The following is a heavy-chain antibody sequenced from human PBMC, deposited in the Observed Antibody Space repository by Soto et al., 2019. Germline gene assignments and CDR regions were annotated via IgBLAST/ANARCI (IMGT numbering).Heavy chain of an antibody. CDR3: ARQTLSYGSALDV. V-gene: IGHV3-43*01. J-gene: IGHJ6*02. D-gene: IGHD3-16*01. CDR1: GFRFDDYN. Sequence: GGSLRLSCAASGFRFDDYNMHWVRQAPGKGLEWVSLITWNGGNTYYADSAKGRFTISRDGTTKSVSLQMTSLKREDTGLYYCARQTLSYGSALDVWGQGTAVTVS. CDR2: ITWNGGNT.